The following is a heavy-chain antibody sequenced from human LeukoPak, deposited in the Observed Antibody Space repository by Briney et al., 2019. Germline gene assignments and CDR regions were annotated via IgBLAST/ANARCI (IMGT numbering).Heavy chain of an antibody. D-gene: IGHD4-23*01. V-gene: IGHV3-7*04. CDR2: IKQDGSEK. J-gene: IGHJ4*02. CDR3: TRGVSSPAY. Sequence: GGSLRLSCAASGFTFSTYWMSWVRQAPGKGLEGVANIKQDGSEKYYVDSVKGRFTISRDNAKNSLYLQMNSLRAADTAVYYCTRGVSSPAYWGQGTLVTVSS. CDR1: GFTFSTYW.